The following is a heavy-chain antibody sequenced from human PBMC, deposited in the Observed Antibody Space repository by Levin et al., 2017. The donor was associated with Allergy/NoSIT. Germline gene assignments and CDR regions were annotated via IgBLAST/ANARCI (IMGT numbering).Heavy chain of an antibody. Sequence: PGGSLRLSCAASGFSFSTYPMSWVRQAPGKGLEWVSAVDSPDVTHYADSVEGRFTISRDNSRNTLYLQMSSLRVEDTATYYCAKARLPTTSYFDSWGQGTLVTVSS. CDR1: GFSFSTYP. CDR2: VDSPDVT. V-gene: IGHV3-23*01. J-gene: IGHJ5*01. CDR3: AKARLPTTSYFDS. D-gene: IGHD2-2*01.